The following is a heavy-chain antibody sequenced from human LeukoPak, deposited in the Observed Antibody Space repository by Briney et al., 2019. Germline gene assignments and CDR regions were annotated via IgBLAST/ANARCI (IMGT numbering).Heavy chain of an antibody. V-gene: IGHV3-49*04. J-gene: IGHJ4*02. D-gene: IGHD1-26*01. Sequence: GRSLRLSCTASGFTFGDYAMSWVRQAPGKGLEWVGFIRSKAYGGTTEYAASVKGRFTISRDDSKSIAYLQMNSLRAEDTALYYCAATYSGNWEFDYWGQGTLVTVSS. CDR1: GFTFGDYA. CDR3: AATYSGNWEFDY. CDR2: IRSKAYGGTT.